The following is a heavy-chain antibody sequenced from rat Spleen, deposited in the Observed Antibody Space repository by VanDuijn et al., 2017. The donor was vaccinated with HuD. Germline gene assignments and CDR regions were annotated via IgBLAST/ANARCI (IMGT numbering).Heavy chain of an antibody. J-gene: IGHJ2*01. CDR3: TAGGGYWDY. CDR2: ITDTGGST. D-gene: IGHD1-11*01. V-gene: IGHV5-31*01. Sequence: EVQLAESGGDLVQPGGSLKISCEVSGFPFNNYWMTWIRQGPGKGLAWVASITDTGGSTYYPDSVKGRVTISRDNAKSTLYLQMNSLRSEDTATYYCTAGGGYWDYWGQGVVVTVSS. CDR1: GFPFNNYW.